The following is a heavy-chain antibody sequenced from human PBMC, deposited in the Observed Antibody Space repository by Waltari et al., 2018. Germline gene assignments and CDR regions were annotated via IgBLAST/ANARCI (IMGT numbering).Heavy chain of an antibody. D-gene: IGHD4-17*01. Sequence: QVQLQESGPGLVKPSETLSLTCTVSGGSISSYYWSWIRQPPGKGLEWIGYIYYSGSTNYNPSLKSRVTISVDTSKNQFSLKLSSVTAADTAVYYCARGDYGDFPWGQGTLVTVSS. CDR3: ARGDYGDFP. J-gene: IGHJ5*02. V-gene: IGHV4-59*12. CDR1: GGSISSYY. CDR2: IYYSGST.